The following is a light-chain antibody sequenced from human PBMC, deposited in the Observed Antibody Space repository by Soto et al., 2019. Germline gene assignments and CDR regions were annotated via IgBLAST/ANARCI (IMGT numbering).Light chain of an antibody. CDR1: SRVVGSYNL. CDR3: CSFARSSTYV. CDR2: EGT. V-gene: IGLV2-23*01. J-gene: IGLJ1*01. Sequence: QSVLTQPASVSGSPGQSITISCTGTSRVVGSYNLVSWYQQHPGNAPKLIIYEGTKRPSGVSYRFSGSKSGNTASLTISGLQEEDEGDYHCCSFARSSTYVFGTGTKVTVL.